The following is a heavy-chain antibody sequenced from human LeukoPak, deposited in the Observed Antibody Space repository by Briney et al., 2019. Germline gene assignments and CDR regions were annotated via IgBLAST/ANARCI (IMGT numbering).Heavy chain of an antibody. J-gene: IGHJ6*02. V-gene: IGHV1-2*06. Sequence: VSVKVSCKASGYTFTGYYMHWVRQAPGQGLEWMGRINPNSGGTNYAQKFQGRVTMTRDTSISTAYMELSRLRSDDTAVYYCARKVIAARRHYYYGMDVWGQGTTVTVSS. CDR2: INPNSGGT. D-gene: IGHD6-6*01. CDR3: ARKVIAARRHYYYGMDV. CDR1: GYTFTGYY.